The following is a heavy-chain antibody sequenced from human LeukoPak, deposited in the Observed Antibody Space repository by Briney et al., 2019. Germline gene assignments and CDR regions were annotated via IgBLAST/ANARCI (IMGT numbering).Heavy chain of an antibody. D-gene: IGHD6-13*01. Sequence: GGSLRLSCAGSGFTFRNYWMSWVRLAPGRGLEWVANIKQDGSEKRYVDSVKGRLTISRDNAKNSLYLQMNSLRAEDTAVYYCAREISSWYRAEGRFDPWGQGTLVTVSS. V-gene: IGHV3-7*01. CDR1: GFTFRNYW. J-gene: IGHJ5*02. CDR2: IKQDGSEK. CDR3: AREISSWYRAEGRFDP.